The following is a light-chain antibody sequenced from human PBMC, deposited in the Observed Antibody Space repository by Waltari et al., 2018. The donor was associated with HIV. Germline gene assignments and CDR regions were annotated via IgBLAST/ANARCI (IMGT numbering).Light chain of an antibody. V-gene: IGKV1-NL1*01. CDR1: QAINNS. Sequence: DIQMTQSPSSLSASVGDRVTITCRASQAINNSLAWYQQKPGKAPKLLLYGASRLESGVPSRCSGSGSGTDYTLTISSLQPEDFASFYCQQYYSTPPATFGQGTKLEIK. CDR3: QQYYSTPPAT. CDR2: GAS. J-gene: IGKJ2*01.